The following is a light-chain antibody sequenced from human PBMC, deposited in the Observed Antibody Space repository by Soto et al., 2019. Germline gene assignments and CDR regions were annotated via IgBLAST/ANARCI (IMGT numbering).Light chain of an antibody. Sequence: QSALTQPPSASVSPGQSVTISCTGTSSDVGSYNYVSWYQQHPDQAPKLMIYEVNKRPSGVPDRFSGSKSGNTASLTVSGSQAEDEADYYCTSYAGYNNPVVFGGGTKLTDL. J-gene: IGLJ3*02. CDR3: TSYAGYNNPVV. CDR2: EVN. V-gene: IGLV2-8*01. CDR1: SSDVGSYNY.